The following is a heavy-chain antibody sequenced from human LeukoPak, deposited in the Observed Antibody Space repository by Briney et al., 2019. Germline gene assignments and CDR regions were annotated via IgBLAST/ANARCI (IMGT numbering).Heavy chain of an antibody. CDR2: INHSGST. Sequence: SETLSLTCAVYGGSFSGDYWSWIRQPPGKGLEWIGEINHSGSTNYNPSLKSRVTISVDTSKNQFSLKLSSVTAADTAVYYCARVEYSLDYWGQGTLVTVSS. CDR3: ARVEYSLDY. CDR1: GGSFSGDY. D-gene: IGHD5-18*01. V-gene: IGHV4-34*01. J-gene: IGHJ4*02.